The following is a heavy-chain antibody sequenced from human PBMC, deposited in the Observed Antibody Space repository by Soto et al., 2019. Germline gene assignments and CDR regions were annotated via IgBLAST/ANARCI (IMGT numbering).Heavy chain of an antibody. D-gene: IGHD5-18*01. J-gene: IGHJ4*02. CDR1: GYSFAGYW. CDR2: IDPSDSQT. Sequence: PGESLKISCKGSGYSFAGYWITWVRQKPGKGLEWMGRIDPSDSQTYYSPSFRGHVTISVTKSITTVFLQWSSLRASDTAMYYCARQIYDADTGPNFQYFFESWGQVTPVTVSS. V-gene: IGHV5-10-1*01. CDR3: ARQIYDADTGPNFQYFFES.